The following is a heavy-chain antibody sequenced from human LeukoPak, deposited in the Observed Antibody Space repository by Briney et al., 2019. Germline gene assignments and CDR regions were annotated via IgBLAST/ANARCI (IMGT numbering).Heavy chain of an antibody. V-gene: IGHV3-15*01. CDR1: GFTFSNAW. D-gene: IGHD3-3*01. J-gene: IGHJ4*02. CDR3: TTDQYYDFWSGYYKSNDY. CDR2: IKSKTDGGTT. Sequence: GGSLRLSCAAPGFTFSNAWMSWVRQAPGKGLEWVGRIKSKTDGGTTDYAAPVKGRFTISRDDSKNTLYLQMNSLKTEDTAVYYCTTDQYYDFWSGYYKSNDYWGQGTLVTVSS.